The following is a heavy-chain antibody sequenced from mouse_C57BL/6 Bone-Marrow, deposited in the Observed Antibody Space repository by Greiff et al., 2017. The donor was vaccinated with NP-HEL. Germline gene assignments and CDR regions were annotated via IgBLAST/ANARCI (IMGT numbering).Heavy chain of an antibody. J-gene: IGHJ1*03. V-gene: IGHV7-1*01. D-gene: IGHD1-1*01. Sequence: EVKLVESGGGLVQSGRSLRLSCETSGFTFSDFYMEWVRQAPGKGLEWIAASRNKANDYTTEYSASVKGRFIVSRDTSQSILYLQMNALRAEDTAIYYCARDGHYYGSSLYWYFDVWGTGTTLTVSS. CDR2: SRNKANDYTT. CDR3: ARDGHYYGSSLYWYFDV. CDR1: GFTFSDFY.